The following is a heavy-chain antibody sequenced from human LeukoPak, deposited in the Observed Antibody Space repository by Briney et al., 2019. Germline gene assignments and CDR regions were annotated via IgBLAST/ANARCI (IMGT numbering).Heavy chain of an antibody. D-gene: IGHD5-18*01. CDR3: ARVVDTAMVLDY. Sequence: SETLSLTCTVSGGSVSSYYWSWIRQPPGKGLEWIGYIYYSGSTNYNPSLKSRVTISVDTSKNQFSLKLSSVTAADTAVYYCARVVDTAMVLDYWGQGTLVTVSS. J-gene: IGHJ4*02. CDR1: GGSVSSYY. V-gene: IGHV4-59*02. CDR2: IYYSGST.